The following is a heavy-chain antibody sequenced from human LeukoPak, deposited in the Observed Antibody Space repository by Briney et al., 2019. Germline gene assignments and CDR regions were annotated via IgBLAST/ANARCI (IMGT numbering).Heavy chain of an antibody. Sequence: GASVKVSCKASGGTFSSYAISWVRQAPGQGLEWMGGIIPIFGTANYAQKFQGRVTITTDESTSTAYMELSSLRSEDTAVYYCARGRTTVPTALAVNWFDPWGQGTLVTVSS. CDR1: GGTFSSYA. J-gene: IGHJ5*02. CDR2: IIPIFGTA. D-gene: IGHD4-17*01. CDR3: ARGRTTVPTALAVNWFDP. V-gene: IGHV1-69*05.